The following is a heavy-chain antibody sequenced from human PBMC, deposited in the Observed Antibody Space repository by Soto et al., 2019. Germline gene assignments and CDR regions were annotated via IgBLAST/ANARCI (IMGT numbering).Heavy chain of an antibody. J-gene: IGHJ5*02. CDR2: IYYSGRT. Sequence: PXATLSLTFTVSGGSVSSSSYYWGWIRQPPGKGLEWIGSIYYSGRTYYNPSLESRVTISVDTSKSQFSLKLSSVAAADTAVYYCARPQLWSQVGFDPWRQGTLVTV. CDR1: GGSVSSSSYY. D-gene: IGHD5-18*01. V-gene: IGHV4-39*01. CDR3: ARPQLWSQVGFDP.